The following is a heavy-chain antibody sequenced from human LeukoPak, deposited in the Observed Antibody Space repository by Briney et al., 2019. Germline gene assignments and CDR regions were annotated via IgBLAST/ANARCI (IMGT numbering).Heavy chain of an antibody. Sequence: SVKVSCKAPGYTHTCYYIHWVRHPHGQGLEWMGWINPNSGGTNYAQKFQGRVTITRDTSISNAYMQPSRLRPPDTAVHYCARLNREGIQPPFDHWGQGPLVPVSS. CDR2: INPNSGGT. V-gene: IGHV1-2*02. CDR3: ARLNREGIQPPFDH. J-gene: IGHJ4*02. CDR1: GYTHTCYY. D-gene: IGHD5-18*01.